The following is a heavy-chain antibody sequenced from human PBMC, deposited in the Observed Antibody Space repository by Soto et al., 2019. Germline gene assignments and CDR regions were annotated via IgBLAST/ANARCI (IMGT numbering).Heavy chain of an antibody. V-gene: IGHV3-23*01. J-gene: IGHJ5*02. CDR1: GFTFSSYA. CDR2: ISGSGGST. CDR3: AKGRFYCSGGSCYEGDWFDP. Sequence: EVQLLESGGGLVQPGGSLRLSCAASGFTFSSYAMSWVRQAPGKGLEWVSAISGSGGSTYYADSGKGRFTISRDNSKNTLYLQMNSLRAEDTAVYYCAKGRFYCSGGSCYEGDWFDPWGQGTLVTVSS. D-gene: IGHD2-15*01.